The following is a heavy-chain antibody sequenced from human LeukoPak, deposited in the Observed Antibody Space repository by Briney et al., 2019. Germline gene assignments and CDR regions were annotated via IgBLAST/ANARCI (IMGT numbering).Heavy chain of an antibody. D-gene: IGHD4-17*01. CDR2: ISSSSNYI. J-gene: IGHJ1*01. CDR1: EFTFSTYS. CDR3: ARDMTTATTCYLQH. V-gene: IGHV3-21*01. Sequence: GGSLRLSCAASEFTFSTYSMNWVRQAPGKGLEWVCSISSSSNYIPYTDSVKGRFSISRDDAKNSLFPQMNGLRAEDTAVYYCARDMTTATTCYLQHWGQGTLVTVSS.